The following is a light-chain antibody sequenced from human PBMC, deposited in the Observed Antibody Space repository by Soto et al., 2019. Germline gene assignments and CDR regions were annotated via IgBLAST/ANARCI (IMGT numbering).Light chain of an antibody. Sequence: EIVLTQSPATLSLSPGERATLSCRASQSVRSYLAWYQQKPGQAPRLLIYDASNRATGIPARFSGSGSGTAFTLTISSLEPADLTVYSCQLGSIWPQPFGQGAKVEIK. J-gene: IGKJ1*01. CDR1: QSVRSY. V-gene: IGKV3-11*01. CDR2: DAS. CDR3: QLGSIWPQP.